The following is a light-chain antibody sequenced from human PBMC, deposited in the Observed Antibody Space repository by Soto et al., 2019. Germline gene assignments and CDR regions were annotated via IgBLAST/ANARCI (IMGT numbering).Light chain of an antibody. CDR3: QQYGSSLWT. CDR1: QSVSSSY. V-gene: IGKV3-20*01. J-gene: IGKJ1*01. CDR2: GAS. Sequence: EIVLTQSPGTLSLSPVERATLCCRASQSVSSSYLAWYQQKPGQAPRLLIYGASSRATGIPDRFSGSGSGTDFTLTISRLEPEHFAVYYCQQYGSSLWTFGQGTKVDIK.